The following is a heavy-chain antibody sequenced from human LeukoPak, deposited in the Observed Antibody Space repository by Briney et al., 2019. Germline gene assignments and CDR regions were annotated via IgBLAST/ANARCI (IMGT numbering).Heavy chain of an antibody. J-gene: IGHJ4*02. V-gene: IGHV3-23*01. D-gene: IGHD1-26*01. CDR2: ISGSGGST. CDR3: AKVVGATGVDY. Sequence: PGGSLRLSCAASGFTFSSYSMNWVRQAPGKGLEWASAISGSGGSTYYADSVKGRFTISRDNSKNTLYLQMNSLRAEDTAVYYCAKVVGATGVDYWGQGTLVTVSS. CDR1: GFTFSSYS.